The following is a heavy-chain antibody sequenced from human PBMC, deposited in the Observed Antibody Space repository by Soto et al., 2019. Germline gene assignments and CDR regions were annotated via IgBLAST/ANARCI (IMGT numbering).Heavy chain of an antibody. J-gene: IGHJ6*02. D-gene: IGHD3-16*01. CDR1: GGSFSGYY. CDR2: INHSGST. CDR3: ARKGSVRVYYYGMDV. Sequence: SETLSLTCAVYGGSFSGYYWSWIRQPPGKGLEWIGEINHSGSTNYNPSLKSRVTISVDTSKNQFSLKLSSVTAADTAVYYCARKGSVRVYYYGMDVWGQGTTVTVSS. V-gene: IGHV4-34*01.